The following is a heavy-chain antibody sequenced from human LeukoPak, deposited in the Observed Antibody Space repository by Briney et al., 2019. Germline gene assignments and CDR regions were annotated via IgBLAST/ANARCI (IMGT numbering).Heavy chain of an antibody. CDR1: GGSISSSSYY. Sequence: SETLSLTCTVSGGSISSSSYYWGWIRQPPGKWLEWIGSIYYSGSTYYNPSLKSRVTISVDTSKNQFSLKLSSVTAADTALYYCARHDPMATIKYYFDYWGQGTLVTVSS. CDR2: IYYSGST. V-gene: IGHV4-39*01. J-gene: IGHJ4*02. D-gene: IGHD5-24*01. CDR3: ARHDPMATIKYYFDY.